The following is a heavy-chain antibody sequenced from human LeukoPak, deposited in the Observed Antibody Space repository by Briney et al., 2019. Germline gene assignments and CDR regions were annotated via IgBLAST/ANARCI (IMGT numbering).Heavy chain of an antibody. D-gene: IGHD3-22*01. CDR3: AKVSSYDSRGYFDY. CDR1: GFTFSSYA. J-gene: IGHJ4*02. Sequence: PGGALRLSCAASGFTFSSYAMHWVRQAPGKGREYVSAISSNGGSTYYANSVTGTFTISRDTSKNTLYLQMNRLRDEDTAVYYCAKVSSYDSRGYFDYWGQGNPVTVSS. CDR2: ISSNGGST. V-gene: IGHV3-64*01.